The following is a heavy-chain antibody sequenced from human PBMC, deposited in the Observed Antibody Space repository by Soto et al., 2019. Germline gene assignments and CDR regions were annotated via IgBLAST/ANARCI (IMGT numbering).Heavy chain of an antibody. D-gene: IGHD1-26*01. CDR1: GGTFSSYA. V-gene: IGHV1-69*13. CDR3: ARGVLSGSYAPYFDY. CDR2: LIPIFGTA. Sequence: SVKVSCKASGGTFSSYAISWVGPAPGQGLEWMVGLIPIFGTANYAQKFQGRVTITADESTSTAYMELSSLRSEDTAVYYCARGVLSGSYAPYFDYWGQATLVTVSS. J-gene: IGHJ4*02.